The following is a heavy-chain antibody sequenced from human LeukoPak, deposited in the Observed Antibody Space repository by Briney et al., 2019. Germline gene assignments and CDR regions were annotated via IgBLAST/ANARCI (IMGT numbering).Heavy chain of an antibody. J-gene: IGHJ4*02. CDR3: ARGRDYCSDY. D-gene: IGHD2-15*01. V-gene: IGHV3-30*04. CDR1: GFTFSSYA. Sequence: GGSLRLSCAASGFTFSSYAMHWVRQAPGKGLGWVAVTSYDGSHIYYPDSVKGRFTISRGNPKNTLYLQMNSLGPEDTALYYCARGRDYCSDYWGQGTLVTVSS. CDR2: TSYDGSHI.